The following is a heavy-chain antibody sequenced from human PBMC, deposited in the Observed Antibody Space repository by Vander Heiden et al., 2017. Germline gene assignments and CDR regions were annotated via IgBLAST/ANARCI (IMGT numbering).Heavy chain of an antibody. CDR2: TWYDGSRK. CDR1: GFTLSNYG. CDR3: ARDGRVRGIIIRPYYYYGMDV. V-gene: IGHV3-33*01. Sequence: VQLAESGGAVVQPGRYLSLSCAASGFTLSNYGIHWVRQAPGKGLEWVAVTWYDGSRKYFADPVQDRFSISRDNSKVFLQMNSLRAEDTAVYYCARDGRVRGIIIRPYYYYGMDVWGQGTAVTVSS. J-gene: IGHJ6*02. D-gene: IGHD3-10*01.